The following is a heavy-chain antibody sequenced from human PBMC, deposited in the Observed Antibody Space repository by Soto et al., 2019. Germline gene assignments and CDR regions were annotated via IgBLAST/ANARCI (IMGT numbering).Heavy chain of an antibody. V-gene: IGHV1-18*01. D-gene: IGHD6-13*01. CDR2: ISAYNGNT. J-gene: IGHJ6*02. CDR1: GGTFNSKA. Sequence: ASVNVSFEASGGTFNSKAICWVRQAPGKGLEWMGWISAYNGNTNYAQKLQGRVTMTTDTSTSTAYMELRSLRSDDTAVYYCARGLSAAARYYYYGMDVWGQGNTVTVSS. CDR3: ARGLSAAARYYYYGMDV.